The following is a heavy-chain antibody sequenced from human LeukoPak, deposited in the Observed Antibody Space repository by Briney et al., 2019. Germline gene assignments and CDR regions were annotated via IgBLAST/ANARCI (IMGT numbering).Heavy chain of an antibody. D-gene: IGHD2-15*01. CDR2: SQSFTGTT. CDR3: ASRHCSGGGCYFAGADPFDY. J-gene: IGHJ4*02. CDR1: GFTFSSYS. Sequence: GGSLRLSCAASGFTFSSYSMNWIRQAPGKGLEWVSYSQSFTGTTSYADSVEGRFTISSDNAKNSLYLQMNSLRDEDTAAYYCASRHCSGGGCYFAGADPFDYWGQGTLVTVSS. V-gene: IGHV3-48*02.